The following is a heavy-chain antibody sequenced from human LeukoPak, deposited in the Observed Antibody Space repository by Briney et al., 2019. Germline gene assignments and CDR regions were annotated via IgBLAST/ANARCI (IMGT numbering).Heavy chain of an antibody. CDR3: ARDGALYGSGSSIMAFDI. Sequence: GGSLRLSCEASGFTVSSNYMSWVRQAPGKGLEWVSVIYGGGSTYYADSVKGRFTISRDNAKNSLYLQMNSLRAEDTAVYYCARDGALYGSGSSIMAFDIWGQGTMVTVSS. CDR1: GFTVSSNY. V-gene: IGHV3-53*01. CDR2: IYGGGST. J-gene: IGHJ3*02. D-gene: IGHD3-10*01.